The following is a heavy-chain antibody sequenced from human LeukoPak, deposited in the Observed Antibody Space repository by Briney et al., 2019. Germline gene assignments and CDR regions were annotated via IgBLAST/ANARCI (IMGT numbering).Heavy chain of an antibody. CDR3: ARNNGMDV. V-gene: IGHV3-7*03. CDR1: GFTFSNYW. CDR2: MNIDGSEK. Sequence: PGGSLRLSCATSGFTFSNYWMGWVRQAPGKRLEWVANMNIDGSEKYYADSVKGRFSISRDNARNSVYLQMASLRVEYTALYHCARNNGMDVRGQGTTVIVSS. J-gene: IGHJ6*02.